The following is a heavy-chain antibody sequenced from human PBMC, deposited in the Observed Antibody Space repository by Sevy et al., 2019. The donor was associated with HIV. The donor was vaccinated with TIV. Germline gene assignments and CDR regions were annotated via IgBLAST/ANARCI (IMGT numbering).Heavy chain of an antibody. Sequence: ASVKVSCKASGGTFSSYAISWVRQAPGQGLEWMGGIIPIFGTANYAQKFQGRVTITADESTSTAYMELSSLRSEDTAVYYCARGGAVAGTLAEYFQHWGRAPWSPSPQ. V-gene: IGHV1-69*13. CDR2: IIPIFGTA. CDR1: GGTFSSYA. CDR3: ARGGAVAGTLAEYFQH. D-gene: IGHD6-13*01. J-gene: IGHJ1*01.